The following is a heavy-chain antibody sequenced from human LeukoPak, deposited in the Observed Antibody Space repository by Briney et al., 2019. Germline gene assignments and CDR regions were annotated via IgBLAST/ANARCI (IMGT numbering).Heavy chain of an antibody. CDR1: GGSISSHY. V-gene: IGHV4-39*01. J-gene: IGHJ4*02. CDR2: IYYSGST. Sequence: SETLSLTCTISGGSISSHYWSWIRQPPGKGLEWIGSIYYSGSTYYNPSLKSRVTISVDTSKNQFSLKLSSVTAADTAVYYCARRGYSYGTNFDYWGQGTLVTVSS. D-gene: IGHD5-18*01. CDR3: ARRGYSYGTNFDY.